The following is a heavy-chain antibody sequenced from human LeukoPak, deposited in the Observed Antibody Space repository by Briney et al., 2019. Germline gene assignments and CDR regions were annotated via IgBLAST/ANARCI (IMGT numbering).Heavy chain of an antibody. CDR2: INPSGGST. V-gene: IGHV1-46*01. D-gene: IGHD2-2*01. CDR1: GYIFTSYY. CDR3: ARGGCSSASCYEVWVDP. J-gene: IGHJ5*02. Sequence: ASVKVSCKASGYIFTSYYIHWVRQAPGQGLEWMGIINPSGGSTSYTQKFQGRVTMTRDTSTSTVYMELSSLRFEDTAVYYCARGGCSSASCYEVWVDPWGQGTLVTVSS.